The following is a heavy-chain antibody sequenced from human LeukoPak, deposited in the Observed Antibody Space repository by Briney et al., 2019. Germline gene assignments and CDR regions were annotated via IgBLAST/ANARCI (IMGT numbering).Heavy chain of an antibody. Sequence: GESLKISCKGSGYSFTNYWIGWVRQVPGKGLEWMAIIYPDDSDIRYSPSFQGQVTISADKSISTAYLQWSSLKASDTAMYYCARQRKDHGDYGPNWYFDLWGRGTLVTVSS. V-gene: IGHV5-51*01. J-gene: IGHJ2*01. CDR2: IYPDDSDI. CDR1: GYSFTNYW. D-gene: IGHD4-17*01. CDR3: ARQRKDHGDYGPNWYFDL.